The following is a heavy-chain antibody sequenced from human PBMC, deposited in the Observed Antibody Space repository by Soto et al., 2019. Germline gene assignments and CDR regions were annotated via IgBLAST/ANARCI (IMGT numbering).Heavy chain of an antibody. V-gene: IGHV1-69*10. CDR3: ARDPYYYDSSGEDAFDI. J-gene: IGHJ3*02. D-gene: IGHD3-22*01. CDR1: GGTFSSYA. Sequence: SVKVSCKASGGTFSSYAISWVRQAPGQRLEWMGGIIPILGIANYAQKFQGRVTITADKSTSKAYMELSSLRSEDTAVYYCARDPYYYDSSGEDAFDIWGQGTMVTVSS. CDR2: IIPILGIA.